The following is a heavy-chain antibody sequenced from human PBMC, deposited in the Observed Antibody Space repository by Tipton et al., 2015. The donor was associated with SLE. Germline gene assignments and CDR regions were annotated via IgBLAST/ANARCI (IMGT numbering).Heavy chain of an antibody. V-gene: IGHV4-31*03. CDR2: IYYSGST. CDR1: GGSISSGGHY. J-gene: IGHJ2*01. D-gene: IGHD3-16*01. Sequence: TLSLTCTVSGGSISSGGHYWSWIRQHPGKSLEWIGYIYYSGSTFYNPSLNSRVTISVDTSKNQFSLKLTSVTAADTAVYYCARRDGGGYFDLWGRGSLVTVSS. CDR3: ARRDGGGYFDL.